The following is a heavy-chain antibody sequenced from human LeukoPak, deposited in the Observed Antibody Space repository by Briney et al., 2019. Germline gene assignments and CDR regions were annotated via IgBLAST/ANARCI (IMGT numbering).Heavy chain of an antibody. CDR3: GKVWRGGIDY. Sequence: GGSLRLSCAASGFTFSSYGMHWVRQAPGKGLEWVAFIRYDGSNKYYADSVKGRFTISRDNAKNSLYLQMNSLRAEDTAVYYCGKVWRGGIDYWGQGTLVTVSS. CDR2: IRYDGSNK. V-gene: IGHV3-30*02. D-gene: IGHD3-3*01. J-gene: IGHJ4*02. CDR1: GFTFSSYG.